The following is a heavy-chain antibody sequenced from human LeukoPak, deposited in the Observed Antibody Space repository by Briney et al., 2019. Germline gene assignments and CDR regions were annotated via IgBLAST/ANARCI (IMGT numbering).Heavy chain of an antibody. J-gene: IGHJ5*02. CDR1: GGSFSGYY. V-gene: IGHV4-34*01. CDR3: ARGLEYCSSTSCYSWFDP. CDR2: INHSGST. D-gene: IGHD2-2*01. Sequence: SETLSLTCAVYGGSFSGYYWSWIRQPPGKGLEWIGEINHSGSTNYNPPLKSRVTISVDTSKNQFSLKLSSVTAADTAVYYCARGLEYCSSTSCYSWFDPWGQGTLVTVSS.